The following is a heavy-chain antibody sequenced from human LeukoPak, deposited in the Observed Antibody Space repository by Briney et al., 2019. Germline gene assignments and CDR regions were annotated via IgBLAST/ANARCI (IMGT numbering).Heavy chain of an antibody. CDR3: ASRDSSGYCDY. V-gene: IGHV4-61*01. J-gene: IGHJ4*02. CDR2: IYYSGST. D-gene: IGHD3-22*01. CDR1: GGSVSSGSYY. Sequence: PSETLSLTCTVSGGSVSSGSYYWSCIRQPPGKGLEWIGYIYYSGSTNYNPSLKSRVTISVDTSKNQFSLKLSSVTAADTAVYYCASRDSSGYCDYWGQGTLVTVSS.